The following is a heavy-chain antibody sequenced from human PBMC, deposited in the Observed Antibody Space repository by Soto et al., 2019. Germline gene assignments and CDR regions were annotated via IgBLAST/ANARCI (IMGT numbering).Heavy chain of an antibody. CDR3: AKLGGRYIFGPYLDY. D-gene: IGHD5-18*01. V-gene: IGHV1-3*04. CDR1: GYTFTLYT. CDR2: INTGNGNT. Sequence: QVQIVQSGAEVKKPGASVKVSCKTSGYTFTLYTIHWVRQAPGQRLEWMGWINTGNGNTKYSQRFQGRVTMSRDTSTSTAYMELSSLTSEDTAVYYCAKLGGRYIFGPYLDYWGQGTLVTVSS. J-gene: IGHJ4*02.